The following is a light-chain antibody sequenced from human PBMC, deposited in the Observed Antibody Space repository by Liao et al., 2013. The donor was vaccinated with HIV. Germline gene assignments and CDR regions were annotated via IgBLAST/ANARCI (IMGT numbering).Light chain of an antibody. CDR3: QVWDSSRDHVV. Sequence: SYVLTQPPSVSVAPGKTASITCGGNNIGTKTVNWYQQRPGQAPVLLIYYDSDRPSGVPERFSGFNSGNTATLTISRVEAGDEADFYCQVWDSSRDHVVFGGGTKLTVL. J-gene: IGLJ3*02. V-gene: IGLV3-21*01. CDR1: NIGTKT. CDR2: YDS.